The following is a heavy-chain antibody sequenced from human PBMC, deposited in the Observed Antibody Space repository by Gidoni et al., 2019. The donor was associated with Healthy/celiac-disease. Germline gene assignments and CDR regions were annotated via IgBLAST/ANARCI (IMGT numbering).Heavy chain of an antibody. V-gene: IGHV4-4*02. J-gene: IGHJ4*02. CDR3: ARTNYYGSGSYCPYFDY. CDR1: GGSIRSSNW. Sequence: QVQLQESGPGLVKPSGTLSLTCAVSGGSIRSSNWWRWVRQPPGKGLEWIGEIYHSGSTNYNPSLKSRVTISVDKSKNQFSLKLSSVTAADTAVYYCARTNYYGSGSYCPYFDYWGQGTLVTVSS. D-gene: IGHD3-10*01. CDR2: IYHSGST.